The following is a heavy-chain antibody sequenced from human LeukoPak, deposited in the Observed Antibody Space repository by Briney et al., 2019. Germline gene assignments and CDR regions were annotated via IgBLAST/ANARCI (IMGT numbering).Heavy chain of an antibody. J-gene: IGHJ4*02. CDR1: GFTFDDYG. Sequence: GRSLRPSCAASGFTFDDYGMSWVRQAPGKGLEWVSGINWNGGRTGYADSVKGRFTISRDNAKNSLYLQMNSLRAEDTALYYCARGYGSGSYLYWGQGTLVSVSS. CDR2: INWNGGRT. V-gene: IGHV3-20*04. D-gene: IGHD3-10*01. CDR3: ARGYGSGSYLY.